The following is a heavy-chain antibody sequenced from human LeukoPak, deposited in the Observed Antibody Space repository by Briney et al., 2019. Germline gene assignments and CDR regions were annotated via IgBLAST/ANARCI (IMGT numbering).Heavy chain of an antibody. J-gene: IGHJ4*02. Sequence: PGGSLRLSCAASGFTFSSYAMSWLRQAPGKGLEWVSAISGSGGNTYYTDSVKGRFTISRDNSKNTLFLQMNSLRAEDTAVYYCAKEPGEGAGSYYNYWGQGTLVTVSS. CDR1: GFTFSSYA. V-gene: IGHV3-23*01. CDR3: AKEPGEGAGSYYNY. D-gene: IGHD3-10*01. CDR2: ISGSGGNT.